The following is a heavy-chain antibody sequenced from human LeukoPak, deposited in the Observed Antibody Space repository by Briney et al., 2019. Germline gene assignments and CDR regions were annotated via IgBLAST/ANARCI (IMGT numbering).Heavy chain of an antibody. J-gene: IGHJ5*02. D-gene: IGHD3-10*01. CDR2: INHRGST. Sequence: ASETLSLTCAVYGGSLSGFYWSWIRQPPGKGLEWIGEINHRGSTNYNPSLKSRVTISVDTFKNQFSLKLSSVTAADTAVYYCARARYFMVRGVPNWFDPWGQGTLVTVSS. CDR3: ARARYFMVRGVPNWFDP. V-gene: IGHV4-34*01. CDR1: GGSLSGFY.